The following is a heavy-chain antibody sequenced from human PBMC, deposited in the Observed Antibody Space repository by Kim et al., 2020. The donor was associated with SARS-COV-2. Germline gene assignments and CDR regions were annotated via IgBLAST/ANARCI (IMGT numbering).Heavy chain of an antibody. J-gene: IGHJ6*02. D-gene: IGHD3-9*01. Sequence: GGSLRLSCAASGFTFSSYWMHWVRQAPGKGLVWVSRINSDGSSTSYADSVKGRFTISRDNAKNTLYLQMNSLGAEDTAVYYCARGRYFDWLLNYYYYGMDVWGQGTTVTVSS. CDR1: GFTFSSYW. V-gene: IGHV3-74*01. CDR2: INSDGSST. CDR3: ARGRYFDWLLNYYYYGMDV.